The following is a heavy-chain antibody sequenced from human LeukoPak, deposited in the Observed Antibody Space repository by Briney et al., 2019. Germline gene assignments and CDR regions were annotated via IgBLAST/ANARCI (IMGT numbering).Heavy chain of an antibody. CDR1: GYSFTTYW. D-gene: IGHD3-10*01. CDR3: ARLGTYWSNYYFEY. CDR2: IYPGDSDT. Sequence: GESLKISCQGSGYSFTTYWIGWVRQMPGKGLECMGIIYPGDSDTRYSPSFQSQVTISADKSINTAYLQWSSLKASDTAMYYCARLGTYWSNYYFEYWGQGTLVTVSS. V-gene: IGHV5-51*01. J-gene: IGHJ4*02.